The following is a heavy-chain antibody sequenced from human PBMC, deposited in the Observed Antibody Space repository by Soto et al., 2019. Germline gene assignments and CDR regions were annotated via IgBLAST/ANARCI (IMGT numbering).Heavy chain of an antibody. Sequence: ASVKVSCKASGYTFTGYYMHWVRQAPGQGLEWMGWINPNSGGTNYAQKFQGWVTMTTDTSTSTAYMELRSLRSDDTAVYYCARRVLRYFDWSYNWFDPWGQGTLVTVSS. CDR2: INPNSGGT. V-gene: IGHV1-2*04. CDR3: ARRVLRYFDWSYNWFDP. D-gene: IGHD3-9*01. CDR1: GYTFTGYY. J-gene: IGHJ5*02.